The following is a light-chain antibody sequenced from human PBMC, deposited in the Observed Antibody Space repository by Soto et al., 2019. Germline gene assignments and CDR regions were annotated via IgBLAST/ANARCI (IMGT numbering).Light chain of an antibody. CDR2: DAS. CDR1: QNVRSN. Sequence: EVVMTHSPGTLSVSPGEIATLSCRASQNVRSNLAWYQQKVGQVPRLLIRDASTRATAVPDRFSGSGSGTEFTLTISSLQSEDSAVYYCHQYNNWPPVTFGGGTKVDIK. CDR3: HQYNNWPPVT. V-gene: IGKV3-15*01. J-gene: IGKJ4*01.